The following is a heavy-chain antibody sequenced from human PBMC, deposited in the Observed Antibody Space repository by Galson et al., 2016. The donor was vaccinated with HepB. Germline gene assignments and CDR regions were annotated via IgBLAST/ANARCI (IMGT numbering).Heavy chain of an antibody. Sequence: ETLSLTCTVSGGSISSYYWSWIRQPPGKGLEWIGYIFYSGSTSYNPSLKSRVTISVDTSKNQFSLKLTSVTAADTAVYYCARTSGSYWGQGTLVTVSS. CDR2: IFYSGST. CDR3: ARTSGSY. CDR1: GGSISSYY. V-gene: IGHV4-59*01. J-gene: IGHJ4*02. D-gene: IGHD1-26*01.